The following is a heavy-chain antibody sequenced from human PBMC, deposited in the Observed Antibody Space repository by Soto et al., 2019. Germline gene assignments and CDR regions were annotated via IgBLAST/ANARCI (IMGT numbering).Heavy chain of an antibody. Sequence: EVQLVESGGGLVQPGGSLKLSCAASGFTFSGSAMHWVRQASGKGLEWVGRIRSIANSYATAYAASVKGRFTISRDDSKNTAYLQMNSLKTEDTAVYYCTTQPDYYGSGSYYYYYYMDVWGKGTTVTVSS. CDR2: IRSIANSYAT. CDR1: GFTFSGSA. D-gene: IGHD3-10*01. J-gene: IGHJ6*03. V-gene: IGHV3-73*01. CDR3: TTQPDYYGSGSYYYYYYMDV.